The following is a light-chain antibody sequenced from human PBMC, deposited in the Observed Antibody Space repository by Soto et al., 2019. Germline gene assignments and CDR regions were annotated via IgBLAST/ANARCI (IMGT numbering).Light chain of an antibody. CDR2: EDN. V-gene: IGLV2-23*01. CDR3: CSYVGSNALV. CDR1: SSDVGSYNL. J-gene: IGLJ2*01. Sequence: QSVLTQPASVSGSPGQSITISCTGTSSDVGSYNLVSWYQQHPGKPPKFMIYEDNKRPSGVSNRFSGSKSGNTASLTISGLQAEDEADYYCCSYVGSNALVFGGGTKLTVL.